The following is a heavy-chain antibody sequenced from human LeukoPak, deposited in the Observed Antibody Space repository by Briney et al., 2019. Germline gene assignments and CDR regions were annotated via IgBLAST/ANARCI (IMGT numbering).Heavy chain of an antibody. V-gene: IGHV4-4*07. D-gene: IGHD1-26*01. CDR1: GGSISSYY. CDR2: IYTSGNT. J-gene: IGHJ6*03. CDR3: ARVLVGANYYYYYMDV. Sequence: PSETLSLTCTVSGGSISSYYWSWIRQPAGKGLEWIGRIYTSGNTNYNPSLKSRVTISVDKSKNQFSLKLSSVTAADTAGYCCARVLVGANYYYYYMDVWGKGTTVTVSS.